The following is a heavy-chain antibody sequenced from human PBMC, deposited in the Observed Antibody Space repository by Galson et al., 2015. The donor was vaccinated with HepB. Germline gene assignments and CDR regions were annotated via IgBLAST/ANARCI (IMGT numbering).Heavy chain of an antibody. Sequence: SLRLSCAASGFTFSSYWMSWIRQAPGKGLEWLSYISASTIYTNYAASVKGRFTVSRDNAKNSLNLQMNSLRAEDTAVYYCARVADADYGDHTHFDSWGQGTLVTVSS. CDR1: GFTFSSYW. CDR3: ARVADADYGDHTHFDS. J-gene: IGHJ4*02. D-gene: IGHD4-17*01. V-gene: IGHV3-11*06. CDR2: ISASTIYT.